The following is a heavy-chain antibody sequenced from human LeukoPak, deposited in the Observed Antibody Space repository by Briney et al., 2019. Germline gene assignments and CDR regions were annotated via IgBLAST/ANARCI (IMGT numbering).Heavy chain of an antibody. V-gene: IGHV3-30*18. J-gene: IGHJ6*02. CDR2: ISYDGSNK. CDR1: GFTFSSYG. CDR3: AKCREYYYYYGMDV. Sequence: GGSLRLSCAASGFTFSSYGMHWVRQAPGKGLEWVAVISYDGSNKYYADSVKGRFTISRDNSKNTLHLQMNSLRAEDTAVYYCAKCREYYYYYGMDVWGQGTTVTVSS.